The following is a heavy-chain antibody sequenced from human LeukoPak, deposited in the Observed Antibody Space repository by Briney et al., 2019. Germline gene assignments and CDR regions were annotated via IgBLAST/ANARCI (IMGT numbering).Heavy chain of an antibody. V-gene: IGHV1-24*01. CDR3: AADLGSGSYYLDY. CDR2: FYPEDGET. J-gene: IGHJ4*02. Sequence: ASVKVSCKVSGYTLTELSMHWVRQAPGKGLEWMGIFYPEDGETIYAQKFQGRVTMTEDTSPDTAYMELSSLRSEDTAVYYCAADLGSGSYYLDYWGQGTLVTVSS. CDR1: GYTLTELS. D-gene: IGHD3-10*01.